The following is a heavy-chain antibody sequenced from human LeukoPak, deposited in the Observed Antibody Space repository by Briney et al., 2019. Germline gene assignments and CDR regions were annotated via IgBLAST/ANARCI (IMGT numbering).Heavy chain of an antibody. Sequence: GGSLRLSCAPSGFSFSNYAMSWVRQAPGKGLEWVSSIGGSGADTYYPDSVKGRFTSSRDNSKNTLYLQMNSLRAEDTAVYYCAKAFYYYGSGSYDYWGQGTLVTVSS. CDR1: GFSFSNYA. V-gene: IGHV3-23*01. J-gene: IGHJ4*02. CDR2: IGGSGADT. CDR3: AKAFYYYGSGSYDY. D-gene: IGHD3-10*01.